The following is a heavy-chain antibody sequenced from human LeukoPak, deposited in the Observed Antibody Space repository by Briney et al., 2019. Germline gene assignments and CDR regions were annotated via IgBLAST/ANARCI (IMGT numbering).Heavy chain of an antibody. J-gene: IGHJ5*02. CDR3: ARGWAVAGNPNWFDP. V-gene: IGHV3-33*01. Sequence: PGGSLRLSCAASGFTFSSHAMHWVRQAPGKGLEWVAVIWSDGSNKYYTDSVTGRFTISRDNSKNTLSLRMNSLRVEDTAVYYCARGWAVAGNPNWFDPWGQGTLVTVSS. CDR2: IWSDGSNK. CDR1: GFTFSSHA. D-gene: IGHD6-19*01.